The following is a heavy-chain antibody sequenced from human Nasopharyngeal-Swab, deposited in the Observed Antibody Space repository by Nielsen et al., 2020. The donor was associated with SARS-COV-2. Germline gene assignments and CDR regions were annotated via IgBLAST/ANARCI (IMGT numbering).Heavy chain of an antibody. D-gene: IGHD2-15*01. V-gene: IGHV3-30*03. CDR2: ISYDGSNK. J-gene: IGHJ6*02. CDR3: ARGGVVVVAATLYYYYGMDV. Sequence: VRQAPGKGLEWVAVISYDGSNKYYADSVKGRFTISRDNSKNTLYLQMNSLRAEDTAVYYCARGGVVVVAATLYYYYGMDVWGQGTTATVSS.